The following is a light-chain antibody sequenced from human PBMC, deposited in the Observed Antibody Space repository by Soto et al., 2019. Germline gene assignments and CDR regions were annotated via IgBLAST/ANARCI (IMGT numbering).Light chain of an antibody. J-gene: IGLJ1*01. Sequence: QSVLTQPDSVSGSPGQSITISCTGTSGDVGGYNYVSWYQQHPGKAPKLMIYDVSNRPSGVSNRFSGSKSGNTASLTISGLQAEDEADYYCSSYTSSRTPYVFGTGTTVTVL. V-gene: IGLV2-14*01. CDR2: DVS. CDR3: SSYTSSRTPYV. CDR1: SGDVGGYNY.